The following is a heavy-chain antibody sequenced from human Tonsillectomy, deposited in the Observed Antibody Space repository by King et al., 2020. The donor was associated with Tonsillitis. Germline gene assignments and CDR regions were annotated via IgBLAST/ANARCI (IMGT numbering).Heavy chain of an antibody. V-gene: IGHV4-4*07. CDR2: ISSSGST. J-gene: IGHJ5*01. Sequence: QLQESGPGLVRPSETLSLTCTVSGGSISPHYWSWIRQSAGKGLEWIGLISSSGSTTYNLSFKSRLTMSVDTSKNQFSLNLNSVTAADTAVYYCARDLVTPPYNWFDSWGQGTLVTVSS. CDR3: ARDLVTPPYNWFDS. D-gene: IGHD4-23*01. CDR1: GGSISPHY.